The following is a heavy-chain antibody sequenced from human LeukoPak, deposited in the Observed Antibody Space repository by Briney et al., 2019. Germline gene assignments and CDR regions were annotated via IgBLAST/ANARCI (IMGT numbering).Heavy chain of an antibody. CDR3: ARGHSGSYYRKGCWVCGAFDI. D-gene: IGHD1-26*01. CDR2: IYYSGST. V-gene: IGHV4-39*07. CDR1: GGSISSYY. J-gene: IGHJ3*02. Sequence: SETLSLTCTVSGGSISSYYWSWIRQPPGKGLEWIGSIYYSGSTYYNPSLKSRVTISVDTSKNQFSLKLSSVTAADTAVYYCARGHSGSYYRKGCWVCGAFDIWGQGTMVTVSS.